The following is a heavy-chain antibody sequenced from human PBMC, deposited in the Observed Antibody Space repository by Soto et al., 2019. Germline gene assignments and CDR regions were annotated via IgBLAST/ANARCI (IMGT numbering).Heavy chain of an antibody. Sequence: QVQLQESGPGLVKPSETLSLTCAVSGGSITSYYWSWIRQAPGKGLEWIGYIYHSGSTDYNPSLKSRVTMSLDTSKNQVSLRLTSVTAADTAVYYCVAAPRYWGQGTLVTVSS. CDR1: GGSITSYY. D-gene: IGHD6-13*01. CDR3: VAAPRY. V-gene: IGHV4-59*01. J-gene: IGHJ4*02. CDR2: IYHSGST.